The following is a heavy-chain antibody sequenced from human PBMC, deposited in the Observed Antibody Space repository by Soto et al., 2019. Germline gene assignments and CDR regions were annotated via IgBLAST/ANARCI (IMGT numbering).Heavy chain of an antibody. CDR3: AREGYGSWRSYYYGMDV. CDR1: GFTFSSYA. V-gene: IGHV3-30-3*01. CDR2: ISYEGSNT. Sequence: QVQLVESGGGVVQPGRSLRLSCAASGFTFSSYAMHWVRQAPGQGLVWVAVISYEGSNTSYADSVKGRFTISRDNSHNTLYLQMNSLRAEHTAVYYCAREGYGSWRSYYYGMDVWGQATTVTVSS. D-gene: IGHD3-10*01. J-gene: IGHJ6*02.